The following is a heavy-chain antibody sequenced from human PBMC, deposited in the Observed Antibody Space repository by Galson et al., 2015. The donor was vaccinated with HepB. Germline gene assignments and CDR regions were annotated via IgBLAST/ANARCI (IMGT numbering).Heavy chain of an antibody. Sequence: SVKVSCKASGYTFTNYAMNWLRQAPGQGPEWMGWININTGNTTYAQGFTGRFVFSLDTAVGTAYLQISSLKAEDTAVYYCARGPSTLMDVWGQGTTVAVSS. CDR2: ININTGNT. CDR1: GYTFTNYA. CDR3: ARGPSTLMDV. V-gene: IGHV7-4-1*02. J-gene: IGHJ6*02.